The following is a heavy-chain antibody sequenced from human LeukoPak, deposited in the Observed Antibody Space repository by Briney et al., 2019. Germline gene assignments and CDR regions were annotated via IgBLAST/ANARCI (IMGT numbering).Heavy chain of an antibody. CDR1: GFTFSSYD. V-gene: IGHV3-48*04. J-gene: IGHJ4*02. CDR2: IGSSSRTI. D-gene: IGHD3-16*02. CDR3: VKVGVSGSYPHY. Sequence: GGTLRLSCAASGFTFSSYDMNWVRQAPGKGLEWIAHIGSSSRTIYYGDSVKGRFTISRDNAKNSLYLQMNSLRAEDTAVYYCVKVGVSGSYPHYWGQGTLVTVSS.